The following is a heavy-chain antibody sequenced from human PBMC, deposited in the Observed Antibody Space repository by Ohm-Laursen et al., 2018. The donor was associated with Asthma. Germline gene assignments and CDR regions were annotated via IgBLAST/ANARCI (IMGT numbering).Heavy chain of an antibody. J-gene: IGHJ4*02. CDR2: ISYDGSNK. V-gene: IGHV3-30*03. CDR1: GFTFSSYG. D-gene: IGHD3-22*01. CDR3: ARVGPDSSGQIDY. Sequence: SLRPSCAASGFTFSSYGMHWVRQAPGKGLEWVAVISYDGSNKYYADSVKGRFTISRDNSKNTLYLQMNSLRAEDTAVYYCARVGPDSSGQIDYWGQGTLVTVSS.